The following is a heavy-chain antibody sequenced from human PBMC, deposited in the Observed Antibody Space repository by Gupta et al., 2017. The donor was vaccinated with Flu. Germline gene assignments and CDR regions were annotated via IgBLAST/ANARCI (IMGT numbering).Heavy chain of an antibody. Sequence: VQLVESGGGLVQPGGYLRLSCATSGFTLSEHDVSWFRQDPGNALECVSCLSSRDDPYYIESVKGRFTISRDSAKNSVYLQMDSLRAEDTALYYCARGHWDSWGQGTLVTVSS. J-gene: IGHJ4*02. V-gene: IGHV3-48*03. CDR3: ARGHWDS. CDR2: LSSRDDP. CDR1: GFTLSEHD.